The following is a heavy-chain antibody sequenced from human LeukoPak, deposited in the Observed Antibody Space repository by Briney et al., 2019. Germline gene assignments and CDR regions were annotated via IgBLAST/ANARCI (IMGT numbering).Heavy chain of an antibody. V-gene: IGHV7-4-1*02. CDR3: ARDGWVGQLVGRNDY. Sequence: ASVKVSCKASGYTFTSYAMNWVRQAPGQGLEWMGWINTNTGNPTYAQGFTGRFVFSLDTSVSTAYLQISSLKAEDTAVYYCARDGWVGQLVGRNDYWGQGTLVTVSS. J-gene: IGHJ4*02. CDR2: INTNTGNP. CDR1: GYTFTSYA. D-gene: IGHD6-6*01.